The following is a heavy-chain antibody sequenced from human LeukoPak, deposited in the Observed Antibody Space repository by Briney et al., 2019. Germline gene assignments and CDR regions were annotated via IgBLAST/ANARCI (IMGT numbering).Heavy chain of an antibody. CDR3: AKDFGTTVNAFDY. Sequence: GGSLRLSCAASGFTFSSYGMHWVRQAPGKGLEWVAFIRYDGSNKYYADSVKGRFTISRDNSKNTLYLQVNSLRAEDTAVYYCAKDFGTTVNAFDYWGQGTLVTVSS. CDR2: IRYDGSNK. J-gene: IGHJ4*02. V-gene: IGHV3-30*02. D-gene: IGHD1-1*01. CDR1: GFTFSSYG.